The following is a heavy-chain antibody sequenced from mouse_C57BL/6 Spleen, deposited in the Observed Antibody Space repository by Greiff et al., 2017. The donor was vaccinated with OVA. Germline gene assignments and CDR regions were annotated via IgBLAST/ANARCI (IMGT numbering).Heavy chain of an antibody. Sequence: VQLVESGPGLVQPSQSLSITCTVSGFSLTSYGVHWVRQSPGKGLEWLGVIWRGGSTDYNAAFMSRLSITKDNSKSQVFFKMNSLQADDTAIYYCARSYDYDKNWYFDVWGTGTTVTVSS. V-gene: IGHV2-5*01. CDR1: GFSLTSYG. D-gene: IGHD2-4*01. CDR2: IWRGGST. CDR3: ARSYDYDKNWYFDV. J-gene: IGHJ1*03.